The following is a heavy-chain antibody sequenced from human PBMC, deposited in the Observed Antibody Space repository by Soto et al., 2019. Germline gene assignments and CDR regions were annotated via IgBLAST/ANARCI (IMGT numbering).Heavy chain of an antibody. CDR2: ISSSGGST. CDR1: GFTFSSNA. CDR3: AKAQGGSYFDY. D-gene: IGHD2-15*01. J-gene: IGHJ4*02. V-gene: IGHV3-23*01. Sequence: GGPLRLSCAASGFTFSSNAMSWVRQAPGKGLEWVSGISSSGGSTYYADSVKGRFTISRDNSKNMLYLQMNNLRAEDTAVYYCAKAQGGSYFDYWGQGTLVTVSS.